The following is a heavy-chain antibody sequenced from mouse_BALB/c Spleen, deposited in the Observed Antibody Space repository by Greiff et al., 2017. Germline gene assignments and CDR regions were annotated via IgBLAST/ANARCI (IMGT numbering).Heavy chain of an antibody. CDR1: GYSITSGYY. CDR2: ISYDGSN. CDR3: AGDYCGYWYFDV. J-gene: IGHJ1*01. V-gene: IGHV3-6*02. D-gene: IGHD1-1*01. Sequence: EVKLVESGPGLVKPSQSLSLTCSVTGYSITSGYYWNWIRQFPGNKLEWMGYISYDGSNNYNPSLKNRISITRDTSKNQFFLKLNSVTTEDTATYDCAGDYCGYWYFDVWGAGTTVTVSS.